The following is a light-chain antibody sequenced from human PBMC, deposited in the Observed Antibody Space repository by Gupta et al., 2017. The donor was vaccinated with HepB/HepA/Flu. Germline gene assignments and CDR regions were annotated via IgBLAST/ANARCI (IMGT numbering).Light chain of an antibody. CDR3: QQYNNWPPVT. CDR1: QSVSSS. V-gene: IGKV3-15*01. Sequence: EIVMTQSPATLSVSPGERATLSCRASQSVSSSLAWYQQKPGQAPRLLIYGASTRATGIPARFSGSGSGTEFTLIISSLQSEDFAVYYCQQYNNWPPVTFGQGTKVEIK. CDR2: GAS. J-gene: IGKJ1*01.